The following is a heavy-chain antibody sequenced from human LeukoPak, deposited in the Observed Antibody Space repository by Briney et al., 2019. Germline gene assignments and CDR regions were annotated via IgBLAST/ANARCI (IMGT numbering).Heavy chain of an antibody. CDR3: ARQRVGYFRS. D-gene: IGHD2/OR15-2a*01. Sequence: GGSLRLSCAASGFTFSSYAMHWVRQAPGKGLEWVAVISYDGSNKYYADSVKGRFTISRDNSKNTLYLQMNSLDTAVYYCARQRVGYFRSWGQGTLVTVSS. CDR2: ISYDGSNK. CDR1: GFTFSSYA. J-gene: IGHJ5*02. V-gene: IGHV3-30*01.